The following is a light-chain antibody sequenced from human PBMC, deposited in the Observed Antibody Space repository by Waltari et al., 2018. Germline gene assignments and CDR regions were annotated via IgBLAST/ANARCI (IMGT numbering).Light chain of an antibody. CDR2: DAS. Sequence: DIVLPQSPATLSLSPGQRATLSCRANQSVSSFLARYQQKPGQAPRLLIYDASNRATGIPARFSGSGSGTDFTLTISSLEPEDFAVYYCQHRRNWPSYTFGQGTKLEI. CDR1: QSVSSF. J-gene: IGKJ2*01. V-gene: IGKV3-11*01. CDR3: QHRRNWPSYT.